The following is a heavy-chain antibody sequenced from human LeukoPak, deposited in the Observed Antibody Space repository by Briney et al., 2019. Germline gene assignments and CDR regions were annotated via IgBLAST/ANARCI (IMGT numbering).Heavy chain of an antibody. J-gene: IGHJ6*02. CDR2: IKRDGSEK. Sequence: GGSLRLSCAASGFTFSSYSMNWVRQAPGKGLEWVANIKRDGSEKYYLDSVKGRFTISKDNAKNSLYLQMNSLRAEDTALYHCARNNGMDVWGQGTTVIVSS. V-gene: IGHV3-7*03. CDR3: ARNNGMDV. CDR1: GFTFSSYS.